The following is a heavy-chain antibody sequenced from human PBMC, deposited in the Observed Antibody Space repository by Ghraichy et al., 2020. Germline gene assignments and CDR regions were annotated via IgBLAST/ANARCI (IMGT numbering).Heavy chain of an antibody. D-gene: IGHD6-6*01. J-gene: IGHJ6*02. V-gene: IGHV4-59*01. CDR3: ARGRAARLYYYYGMDV. Sequence: SETLSLTCTVSGGSISSYYWSWIRQPPGKGLEWIGYIYYSGSTNYNPSLKSRVTISVDTSKNQFSLKLSSVTAADTAVYYCARGRAARLYYYYGMDVWGQGTTVTVSS. CDR1: GGSISSYY. CDR2: IYYSGST.